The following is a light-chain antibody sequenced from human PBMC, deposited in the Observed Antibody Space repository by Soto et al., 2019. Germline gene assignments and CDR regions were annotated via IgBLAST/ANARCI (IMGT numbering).Light chain of an antibody. CDR2: AAS. J-gene: IGKJ2*01. V-gene: IGKV1-16*02. CDR1: QDIGGY. Sequence: DIQMTQSPSSLSASVGDRVTITCRASQDIGGYLAWVQQKPGKAPKSLIYAASSLRGGVASKFSGSGSGTEFTLPIDSLQPEDFASYYCQQYKSRPYTFGQGTKLEI. CDR3: QQYKSRPYT.